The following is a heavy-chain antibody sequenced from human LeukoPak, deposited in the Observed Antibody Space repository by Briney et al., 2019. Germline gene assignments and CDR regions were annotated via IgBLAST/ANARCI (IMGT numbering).Heavy chain of an antibody. Sequence: SETLSLTCTVSGGSISSRSYYWGWIRQPPGKGLEWIGSIYYSGSTYYNPSLKSRVTISVDTSKNQFSLKLSSVTAADTAVYYCASRIAAAGNFDYWGQGTLVTVSS. V-gene: IGHV4-39*07. CDR1: GGSISSRSYY. J-gene: IGHJ4*02. CDR3: ASRIAAAGNFDY. CDR2: IYYSGST. D-gene: IGHD6-13*01.